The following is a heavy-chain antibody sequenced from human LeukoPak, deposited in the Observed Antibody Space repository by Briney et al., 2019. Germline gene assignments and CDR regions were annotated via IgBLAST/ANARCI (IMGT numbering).Heavy chain of an antibody. V-gene: IGHV3-43*02. J-gene: IGHJ4*02. CDR2: ISGDGVST. Sequence: GGSLRLSCVASGLXIGDFAIHRVRQAPGKGLEWVSLISGDGVSTFYADSVKGRFSISRDNSKNSLSLEMNSLRTEDTAMYYCARESGKFDYWGQGTLVAVSS. CDR3: ARESGKFDY. CDR1: GLXIGDFA.